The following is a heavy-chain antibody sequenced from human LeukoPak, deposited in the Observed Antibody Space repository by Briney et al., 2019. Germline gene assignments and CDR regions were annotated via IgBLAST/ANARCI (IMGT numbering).Heavy chain of an antibody. D-gene: IGHD1-1*01. CDR1: GGSISSGSYY. CDR2: IYTSGST. V-gene: IGHV4-61*02. J-gene: IGHJ3*02. Sequence: SETLSLTCTVSGGSISSGSYYWSWIRQPAGKGLEWIGRIYTSGSTNYNPSLKSRVTISVDTSKNQFSLKLSSVTAADTAVYYCARERSGWKDAFDIWGQGTMVTVSS. CDR3: ARERSGWKDAFDI.